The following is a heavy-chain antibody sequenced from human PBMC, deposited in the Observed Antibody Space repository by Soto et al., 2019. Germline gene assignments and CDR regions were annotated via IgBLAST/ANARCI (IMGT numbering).Heavy chain of an antibody. CDR1: GFTFSSYG. J-gene: IGHJ4*02. D-gene: IGHD1-26*01. V-gene: IGHV3-30*18. Sequence: GGSLRLSCAASGFTFSSYGMHWVRQAPGKGLEWVAVISYDGSNKYYADSVKGRFTISRDNSKNTLYLQMNSLRAEDTAVYYCAKDADVGATTGLFDYWGQGTLVTVSS. CDR2: ISYDGSNK. CDR3: AKDADVGATTGLFDY.